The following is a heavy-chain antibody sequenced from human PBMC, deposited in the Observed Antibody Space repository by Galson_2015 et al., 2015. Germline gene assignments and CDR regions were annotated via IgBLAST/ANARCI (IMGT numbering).Heavy chain of an antibody. V-gene: IGHV3-11*06. D-gene: IGHD2-15*01. J-gene: IGHJ4*02. CDR1: GFTFSDYY. CDR2: VSGNTVYT. CDR3: ARCGESTCYRAALAY. Sequence: SLRLSCAASGFTFSDYYMGWLRQTPGGGLEWLSYVSGNTVYTNYADSVRGRFTISRDNANNSMFLQLDSLRVDDTAVYYCARCGESTCYRAALAYWGQGALVTVSS.